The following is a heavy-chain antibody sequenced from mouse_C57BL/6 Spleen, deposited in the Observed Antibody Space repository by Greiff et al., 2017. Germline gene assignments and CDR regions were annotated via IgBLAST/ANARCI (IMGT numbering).Heavy chain of an antibody. CDR3: TRRSSPYYGSSYVGDY. Sequence: QVQLKQSGAELVRPGASVTLSCKASGYTFTDYEMHWVKQTPVHGLEWIGAIDPETGGTAYNQKFKGKAILTADKSSSTAYMELRSLTSEDSAVYYCTRRSSPYYGSSYVGDYWGQGTTLTVSS. D-gene: IGHD1-1*01. V-gene: IGHV1-15*01. J-gene: IGHJ2*01. CDR1: GYTFTDYE. CDR2: IDPETGGT.